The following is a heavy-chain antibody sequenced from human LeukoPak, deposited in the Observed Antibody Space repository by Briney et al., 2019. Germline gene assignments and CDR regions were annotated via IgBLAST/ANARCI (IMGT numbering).Heavy chain of an antibody. CDR3: ARSGRNYDFWSGYTFDY. CDR2: IYTSGST. J-gene: IGHJ4*02. V-gene: IGHV4-4*09. Sequence: WETLSLTCTVSGGSISSYYWSWIRQPPGKGLEWIGYIYTSGSTNYNPSLKSRVTISVDTSKNQCSLKLSSVTAADTAVYYCARSGRNYDFWSGYTFDYWGQRTLVTVSS. CDR1: GGSISSYY. D-gene: IGHD3-3*01.